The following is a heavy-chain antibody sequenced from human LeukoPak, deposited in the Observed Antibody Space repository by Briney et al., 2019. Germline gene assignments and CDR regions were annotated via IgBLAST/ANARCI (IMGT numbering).Heavy chain of an antibody. CDR1: GFTFSDYW. D-gene: IGHD6-13*01. CDR3: ARDGTAAGLYFDL. Sequence: GGSLRLSCAVSGFTFSDYWMNWVRQAPGKGLEWVASINQNGGEKSYVDSVKGRFTISRDNPKNSLYLQMSSRRAEDTAVYYCARDGTAAGLYFDLWGQGTLVTVSS. J-gene: IGHJ4*01. V-gene: IGHV3-7*01. CDR2: INQNGGEK.